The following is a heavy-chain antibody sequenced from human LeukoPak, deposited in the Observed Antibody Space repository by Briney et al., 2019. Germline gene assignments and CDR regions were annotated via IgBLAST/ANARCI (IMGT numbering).Heavy chain of an antibody. CDR2: INHSGST. CDR3: ARDSSSLTYYFDY. D-gene: IGHD6-6*01. Sequence: GSLRLSCAASGFTFSSNAMTWVRQTPGKGLEWIGEINHSGSTNYNPSLKSRVTISVDTSKNQFSLKLSSVTAADTAVYYCARDSSSLTYYFDYWGQGTLVTVSS. J-gene: IGHJ4*02. CDR1: GFTFSSNA. V-gene: IGHV4-34*01.